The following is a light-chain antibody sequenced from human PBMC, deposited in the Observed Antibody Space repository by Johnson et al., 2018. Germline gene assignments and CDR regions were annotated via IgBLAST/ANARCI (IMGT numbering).Light chain of an antibody. V-gene: IGLV1-51*02. J-gene: IGLJ1*01. CDR1: SSNIGNNY. CDR2: ENN. Sequence: QSVLTQPPSVSAAPGQKVTISCSGSSSNIGNNYVSWYQQLPGTAPKLLIYENNKRPSGIPDRFSGSKSGTSATLGITGLQTGDEADYSCGTWDSRLSAGKVFGTGTKVTVL. CDR3: GTWDSRLSAGKV.